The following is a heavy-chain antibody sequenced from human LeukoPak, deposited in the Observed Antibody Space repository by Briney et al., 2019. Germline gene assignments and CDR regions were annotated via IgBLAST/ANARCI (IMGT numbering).Heavy chain of an antibody. CDR3: ARVGYDFWSGYYINY. Sequence: SETLSLTCTVSGGSISSGGYYWSWIRQPPGKGLEWIGYIYHSGSTYYNPSLKSRVTISVDTSKNQFSLKLSSVTAADTAVYYCARVGYDFWSGYYINYWGQGTLVTVSS. CDR1: GGSISSGGYY. D-gene: IGHD3-3*01. CDR2: IYHSGST. J-gene: IGHJ4*02. V-gene: IGHV4-30-2*05.